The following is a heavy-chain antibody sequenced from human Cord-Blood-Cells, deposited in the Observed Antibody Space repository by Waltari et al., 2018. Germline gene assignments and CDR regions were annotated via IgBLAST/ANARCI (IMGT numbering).Heavy chain of an antibody. J-gene: IGHJ3*02. V-gene: IGHV3-21*01. CDR1: GFTFSSYS. Sequence: EVQLVESGGGLVKPGGSLRLSCAASGFTFSSYSMNWVHQAPGKGLEWVSSISSSSSYIYYADSVKGRFTISRDNAKNSLYLQMNCLRAEDTAVYYCARDRYSGSYYAFDIWGQGTMVTVSS. D-gene: IGHD1-26*01. CDR3: ARDRYSGSYYAFDI. CDR2: ISSSSSYI.